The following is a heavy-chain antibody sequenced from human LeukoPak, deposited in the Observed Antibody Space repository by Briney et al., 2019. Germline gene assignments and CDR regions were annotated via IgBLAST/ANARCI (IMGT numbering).Heavy chain of an antibody. CDR3: ASYGDYVDY. Sequence: PSETLSLTCTVSGYSISSGYYWGWVRQPPGKGLEWIGSIYHSGSTYYNPSLKSRVTISVDTSKNQFSLKLSSVTAADTAVYYCASYGDYVDYWGQGTLVTVSS. CDR2: IYHSGST. J-gene: IGHJ4*02. V-gene: IGHV4-38-2*02. D-gene: IGHD4-17*01. CDR1: GYSISSGYY.